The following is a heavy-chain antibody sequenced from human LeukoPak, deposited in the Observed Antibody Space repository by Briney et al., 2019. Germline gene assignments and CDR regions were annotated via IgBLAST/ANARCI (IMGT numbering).Heavy chain of an antibody. D-gene: IGHD4-17*01. CDR2: IYYSGSA. V-gene: IGHV4-39*01. CDR3: ARHVGDYGDYEAYYYYYGMDV. Sequence: PSETLSLTCTVSGGSISSSSYYWGWIRQPPGKGLEWIGSIYYSGSAYYNPSLKSRVSISVDTSKNQFSLKLSSVTAADTAVYYCARHVGDYGDYEAYYYYYGMDVWGQGTTVTVSS. CDR1: GGSISSSSYY. J-gene: IGHJ6*02.